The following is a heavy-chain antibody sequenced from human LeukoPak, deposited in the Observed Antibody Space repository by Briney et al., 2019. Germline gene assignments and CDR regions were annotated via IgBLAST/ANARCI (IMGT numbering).Heavy chain of an antibody. J-gene: IGHJ6*03. CDR3: AKGSYNCNGDRCPQYYYYMDV. D-gene: IGHD2-15*01. V-gene: IGHV3-30*02. CDR1: GFAFSAYG. CDR2: IQNDESRT. Sequence: PGGSLRLSCAASGFAFSAYGMHWVRQAPGKGLEWVAYIQNDESRTHYTDSVKGRFTISRDISKRTLYLQMNRLRPEDTAVYYCAKGSYNCNGDRCPQYYYYMDVWGKGTTVTVSS.